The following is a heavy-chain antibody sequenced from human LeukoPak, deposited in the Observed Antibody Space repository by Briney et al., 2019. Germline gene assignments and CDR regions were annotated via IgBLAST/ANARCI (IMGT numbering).Heavy chain of an antibody. CDR1: GGSISSGSYY. CDR2: IYTSGST. V-gene: IGHV4-61*02. J-gene: IGHJ4*02. Sequence: SETLSLTCTVSGGSISSGSYYWSWIRQPAGKGLEWIGRIYTSGSTNYNPSLKSRVTISVDTSKNQFSLKLSSVTAADTAVYYCARARDSYYDILTGYYGGYYFDYWGQGTLVTVSS. CDR3: ARARDSYYDILTGYYGGYYFDY. D-gene: IGHD3-9*01.